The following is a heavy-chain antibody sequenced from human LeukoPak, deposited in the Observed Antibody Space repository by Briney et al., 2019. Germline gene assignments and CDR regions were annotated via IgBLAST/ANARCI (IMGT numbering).Heavy chain of an antibody. CDR1: GGSIIGYH. CDR3: ARSGTFDQ. D-gene: IGHD1-26*01. J-gene: IGHJ4*02. Sequence: SETLSLTCTVSGGSIIGYHWSWIRQPPGKGLEWIGYMYYTGSTNYNPSLKSRVTISVGTSKSQFSLNLSSVTAADTAVYYCARSGTFDQWGQGTLVTVSS. V-gene: IGHV4-59*01. CDR2: MYYTGST.